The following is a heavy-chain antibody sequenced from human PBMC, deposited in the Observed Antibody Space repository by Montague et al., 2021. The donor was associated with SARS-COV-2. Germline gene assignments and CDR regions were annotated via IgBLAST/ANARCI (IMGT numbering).Heavy chain of an antibody. CDR3: ARVVKGGQDQDH. D-gene: IGHD2-15*01. CDR1: GFTFSRYW. J-gene: IGHJ4*02. Sequence: SLRLSCAASGFTFSRYWMSWVRQTPGRGLEWVANIQQGESEKNYXESVKGRFTISRDNGRNALYLQMNSLRVEDTALYYCARVVKGGQDQDHWGQGTLVTVSS. CDR2: IQQGESEK. V-gene: IGHV3-7*01.